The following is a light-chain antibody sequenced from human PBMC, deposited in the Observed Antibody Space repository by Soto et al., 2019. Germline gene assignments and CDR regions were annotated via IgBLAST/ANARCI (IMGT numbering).Light chain of an antibody. CDR1: QSVNSN. J-gene: IGKJ4*01. CDR3: QQYNDWPLT. Sequence: EKVMTQSPATLSVSPGERATLSCRASQSVNSNLAWYQQKPGQAPRLLLYGASTRATGIPARFSGSASGTEFTPTISILQSEDSAVYYCQQYNDWPLTFGGGTKVEIK. V-gene: IGKV3-15*01. CDR2: GAS.